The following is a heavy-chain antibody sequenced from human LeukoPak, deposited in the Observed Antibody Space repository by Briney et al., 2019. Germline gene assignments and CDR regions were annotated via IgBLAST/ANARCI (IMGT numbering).Heavy chain of an antibody. V-gene: IGHV3-30*04. Sequence: GGSLRLSCAASGFTFSSYAMSWVRQAPGKGLEWVATISFDGRSIYYPDSVKGRFSISRDNSKNTLYLQMNSLRSGDTAAYHCARADSAYVILVGFDYWGQGTLVTVSS. CDR1: GFTFSSYA. CDR2: ISFDGRSI. CDR3: ARADSAYVILVGFDY. J-gene: IGHJ4*02. D-gene: IGHD5-12*01.